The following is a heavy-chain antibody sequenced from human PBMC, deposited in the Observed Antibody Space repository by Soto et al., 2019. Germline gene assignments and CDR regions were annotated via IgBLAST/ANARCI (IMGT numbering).Heavy chain of an antibody. CDR2: IIPIFGTA. D-gene: IGHD3-22*01. CDR1: GGTFSSYA. J-gene: IGHJ4*02. Sequence: GASVKVSCKAAGGTFSSYAISWVRQAPGQGLEWMGGIIPIFGTANYAQKFQGRVTITADESTSTAYMELSSLRSEDTAVYYCARDIAYYYDSSGYHTRYYFDYWGQGTLVTVSS. V-gene: IGHV1-69*13. CDR3: ARDIAYYYDSSGYHTRYYFDY.